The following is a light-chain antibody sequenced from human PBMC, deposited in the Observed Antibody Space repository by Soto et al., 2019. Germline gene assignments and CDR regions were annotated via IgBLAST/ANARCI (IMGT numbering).Light chain of an antibody. Sequence: QSVLTQPPSASGTPGQRVTISCSGTTSNIGSNPVNWYQQLPGTAPKLLIYSNTQRPSGVPDRLSGSKSGTSASLAIRGLQSEDEADYYCAAWDDSLNGYVFVTGTKLTVL. CDR3: AAWDDSLNGYV. J-gene: IGLJ1*01. CDR1: TSNIGSNP. CDR2: SNT. V-gene: IGLV1-44*01.